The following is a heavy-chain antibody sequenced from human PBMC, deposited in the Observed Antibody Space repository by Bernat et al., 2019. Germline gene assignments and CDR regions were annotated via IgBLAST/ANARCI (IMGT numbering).Heavy chain of an antibody. D-gene: IGHD1-26*01. CDR2: IYKNGDT. J-gene: IGHJ4*02. Sequence: EVQLVETGGGLIQPGGSLRLSCAASGVTVSSNYMSWARQAPGKGLEWVSVIYKNGDTKYADSVKGRFTISRDNSKNTLYLQMNSLRAEDTAVYHCARDDGTYFYYWGQGTLVTVSS. V-gene: IGHV3-53*02. CDR1: GVTVSSNY. CDR3: ARDDGTYFYY.